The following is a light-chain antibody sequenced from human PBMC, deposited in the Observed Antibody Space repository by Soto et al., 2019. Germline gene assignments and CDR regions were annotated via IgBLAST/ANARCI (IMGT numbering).Light chain of an antibody. V-gene: IGLV1-44*01. J-gene: IGLJ2*01. CDR3: AAWDDSLNGVV. CDR1: SSNIGSNT. Sequence: QSVLTQPPSASGTSGQRVTISCSGSSSNIGSNTVNWYQQLPGTAPKLLIYSNNQRPSGVPDRFSGSKSGTSAALAISGLQSEDEADYYCAAWDDSLNGVVFGGGTKRTV. CDR2: SNN.